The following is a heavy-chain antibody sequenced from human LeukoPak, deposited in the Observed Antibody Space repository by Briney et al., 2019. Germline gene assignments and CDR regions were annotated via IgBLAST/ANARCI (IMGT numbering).Heavy chain of an antibody. CDR3: ARGVEPLAANTLAY. J-gene: IGHJ4*02. Sequence: GGSLRLSCAASGFTVITNDMTWVRQAPGKGLEWVSVLYSDGNTKYAVSVQGRFNISRDNSNNTLYLEMNSMSHDDTAVYYCARGVEPLAANTLAYWGQGTLVTVSS. V-gene: IGHV3-53*01. CDR1: GFTVITND. D-gene: IGHD1-14*01. CDR2: LYSDGNT.